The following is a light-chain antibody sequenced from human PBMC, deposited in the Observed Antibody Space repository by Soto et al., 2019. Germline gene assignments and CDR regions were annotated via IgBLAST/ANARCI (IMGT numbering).Light chain of an antibody. J-gene: IGLJ2*01. CDR1: NIGGRS. V-gene: IGLV3-21*02. CDR2: HDS. CDR3: QVWDYSTDDVV. Sequence: SYELTQPPSVSVAPGQTASITCGGDNIGGRSVHWYQQKPGQAPVVVVDHDSDRPSGIPERFCGSNSGNMATLTISRVEAGDEAVYHCQVWDYSTDDVVFGGGTKLTVL.